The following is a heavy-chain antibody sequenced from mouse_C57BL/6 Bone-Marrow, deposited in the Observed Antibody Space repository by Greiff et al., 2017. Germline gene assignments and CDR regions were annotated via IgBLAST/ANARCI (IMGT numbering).Heavy chain of an antibody. V-gene: IGHV2-5*01. J-gene: IGHJ1*03. D-gene: IGHD1-1*01. CDR1: GFSLTSYG. CDR3: AKTNPPNYYGSTDWYFDV. Sequence: VQLQQSGPGLVQPSQSLSITCTVSGFSLTSYGVHWVRQSPGKGLEWLGVIWRGGSTDYNAAFMSRLSITKDNSKSQVFFKMNSLQADDTAIYCCAKTNPPNYYGSTDWYFDVWGTGTTVTVSS. CDR2: IWRGGST.